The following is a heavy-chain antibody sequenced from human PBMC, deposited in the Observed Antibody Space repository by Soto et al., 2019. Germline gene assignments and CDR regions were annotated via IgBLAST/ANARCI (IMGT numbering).Heavy chain of an antibody. CDR1: GGTFSSYA. Sequence: GASVKVSCKASGGTFSSYAISWVRQAPGQGLEWMGGIIPIFGTANYAQKFQGRVTITADESTSTAYMELSSLRSEDTAVYYCARDSGDTRPHFDYWGQGTLGTVSS. D-gene: IGHD2-15*01. J-gene: IGHJ4*02. V-gene: IGHV1-69*13. CDR3: ARDSGDTRPHFDY. CDR2: IIPIFGTA.